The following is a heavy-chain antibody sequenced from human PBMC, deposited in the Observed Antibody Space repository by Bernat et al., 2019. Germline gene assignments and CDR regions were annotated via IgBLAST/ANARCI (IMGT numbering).Heavy chain of an antibody. J-gene: IGHJ6*03. CDR3: ARAGSLAAAWNSYYYMDV. Sequence: QVQLVQSGAEVKKPGASVKVSCKASGYTFTSYAMHWVRQAPGQRLEWMGWINAGNGNTKYSQKFQGRVTITRDTSASTAYMELSSLRSEDTAVYYCARAGSLAAAWNSYYYMDVWGKGTTVTVSS. V-gene: IGHV1-3*01. CDR2: INAGNGNT. D-gene: IGHD6-13*01. CDR1: GYTFTSYA.